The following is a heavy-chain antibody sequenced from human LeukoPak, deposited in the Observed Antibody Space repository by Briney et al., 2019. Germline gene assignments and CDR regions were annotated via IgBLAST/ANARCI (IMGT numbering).Heavy chain of an antibody. CDR3: AKGSRDYGDYVPSPNWFDP. CDR1: GFTFSSYG. CDR2: ISYDGSNK. V-gene: IGHV3-30*18. Sequence: SGGSLRLSCAASGFTFSSYGTHWVRQAPGKGLEWVAVISYDGSNKYYADSVKGRFTISRDNSKNTLYLQMNSLRAEDTAVYYCAKGSRDYGDYVPSPNWFDPWGQGTLVTVSS. J-gene: IGHJ5*02. D-gene: IGHD4-17*01.